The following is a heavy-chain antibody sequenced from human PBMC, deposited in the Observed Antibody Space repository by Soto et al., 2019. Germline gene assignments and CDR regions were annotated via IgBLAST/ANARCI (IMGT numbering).Heavy chain of an antibody. CDR2: IIPIFGTA. Sequence: QVQLVQSGAEVKKPGSSVKVSCKASGGTFSSYAISWVRQAPGQGLEWMGGIIPIFGTANYAQKFQGRVSFTADKSPSTAYMELRSPSSEERAGYYCARVGGGVAYYFDYWGQGTLVTVSS. CDR1: GGTFSSYA. CDR3: ARVGGGVAYYFDY. V-gene: IGHV1-69*06. J-gene: IGHJ4*02. D-gene: IGHD3-16*01.